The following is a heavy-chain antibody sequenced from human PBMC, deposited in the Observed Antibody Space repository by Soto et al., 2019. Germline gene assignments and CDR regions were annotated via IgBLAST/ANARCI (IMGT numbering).Heavy chain of an antibody. V-gene: IGHV1-18*01. J-gene: IGHJ5*02. CDR1: GYTFTSYG. CDR3: ARDQRIYYSGWFDP. D-gene: IGHD3-22*01. CDR2: ISAYNGNT. Sequence: ASVKVPFEAAGYTFTSYGISWVRQAPGQGLEWMGWISAYNGNTNYAQKLQGRVTMTTDTSTSTAYMELRSLRSDDTAVYYCARDQRIYYSGWFDPWGQGTLVTVSS.